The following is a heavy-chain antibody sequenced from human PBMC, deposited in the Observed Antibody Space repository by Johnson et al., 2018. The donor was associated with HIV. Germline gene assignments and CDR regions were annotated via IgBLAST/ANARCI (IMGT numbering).Heavy chain of an antibody. CDR2: ISGGST. J-gene: IGHJ3*02. CDR1: GFTVSSNE. Sequence: EQLVESRGVLVQPGGSLRLSCAASGFTVSSNEMSWVRQAPGKGLEWVSSISGGSTYYADSRKGRFTISRDNSKNTLHLQMNSLRAEDTAVYYCVKDRGGRFSGSYLSLRVGAFDIWGQGTLVTVSS. D-gene: IGHD1-26*01. CDR3: VKDRGGRFSGSYLSLRVGAFDI. V-gene: IGHV3-38-3*01.